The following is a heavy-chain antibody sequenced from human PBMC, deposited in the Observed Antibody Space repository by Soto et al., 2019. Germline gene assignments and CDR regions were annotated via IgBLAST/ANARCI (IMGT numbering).Heavy chain of an antibody. D-gene: IGHD2-2*01. V-gene: IGHV1-18*01. Sequence: ASVKVSCKDSGGTLSSYAISWVRQAPGQGLEWMGWVSGNNGVSNPAPKVQGRITMTLDTSTGVSYMALRSLRSDDTAIYYCVRDQKYFRVNGNWFDSWGQGTLVTV. CDR3: VRDQKYFRVNGNWFDS. CDR2: VSGNNGVS. J-gene: IGHJ5*01. CDR1: GGTLSSYA.